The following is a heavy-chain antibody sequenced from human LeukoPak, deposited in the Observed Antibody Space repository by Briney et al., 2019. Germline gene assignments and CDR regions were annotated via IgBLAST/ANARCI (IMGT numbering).Heavy chain of an antibody. Sequence: GGSLRLSCVGPGFNFGNYYMSWVRQAPGKGLEWVADIRHDGSDLYNVDSVRGRFTISRDNAKNSLFLQMNSLKDEDTAVYYCARDGSGSDFSLDSWGQGTLVTVSS. CDR1: GFNFGNYY. V-gene: IGHV3-7*04. D-gene: IGHD3-10*01. CDR2: IRHDGSDL. CDR3: ARDGSGSDFSLDS. J-gene: IGHJ5*01.